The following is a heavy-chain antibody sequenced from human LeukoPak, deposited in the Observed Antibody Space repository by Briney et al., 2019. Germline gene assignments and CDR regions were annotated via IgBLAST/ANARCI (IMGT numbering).Heavy chain of an antibody. D-gene: IGHD3-22*01. Sequence: GGSLRLSCAASGFTFSSYSMSWVRQAPGKGLEWVSYISSSSSTIYYADSVKGRFTISRDNAKNSLYLQMNSLRAEDTAVYYCARGLRGYDRDDAFDIWGQGTMVTVSS. CDR2: ISSSSSTI. V-gene: IGHV3-48*01. CDR3: ARGLRGYDRDDAFDI. CDR1: GFTFSSYS. J-gene: IGHJ3*02.